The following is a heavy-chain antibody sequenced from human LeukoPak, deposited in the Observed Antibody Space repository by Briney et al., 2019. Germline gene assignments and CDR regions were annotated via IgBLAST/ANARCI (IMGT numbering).Heavy chain of an antibody. CDR1: GFTLRSYG. Sequence: PGGSLRLSCAASGFTLRSYGMHGVREARGKGGEGVAVISYEGSNKYYGDCVKGRFTISRENAKNRVDVKMNSQRGEDRGVYYCAKDFSVDTAMVISDYWGQGTLVTVSS. J-gene: IGHJ4*02. D-gene: IGHD5-18*01. CDR3: AKDFSVDTAMVISDY. V-gene: IGHV3-30*18. CDR2: ISYEGSNK.